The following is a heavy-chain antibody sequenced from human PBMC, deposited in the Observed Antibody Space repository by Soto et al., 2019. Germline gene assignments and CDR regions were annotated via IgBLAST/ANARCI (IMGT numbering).Heavy chain of an antibody. CDR1: GFTFDDYA. V-gene: IGHV3-9*01. J-gene: IGHJ6*02. CDR3: AKDRGIVGATTFEYYYYYYGMDV. D-gene: IGHD1-26*01. Sequence: EVQLVESGGGLVQPGRSLRLSCAASGFTFDDYAMHWVRQAPGKGLEWVSGISWNSGSIGYADSVKGRFTISRDNAKNSLYLQMNSLRAEDTALYYCAKDRGIVGATTFEYYYYYYGMDVWGQGTTVTVSS. CDR2: ISWNSGSI.